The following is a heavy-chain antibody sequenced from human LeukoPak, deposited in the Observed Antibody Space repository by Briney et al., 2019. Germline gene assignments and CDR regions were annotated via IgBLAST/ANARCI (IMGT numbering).Heavy chain of an antibody. V-gene: IGHV3-21*01. Sequence: PGGSLRLSCAASGFTFSSYSMNWVRQAPGKGLEWVSSISSSGSSIYYADSVKGRFTISRDNAKNSLYLQMNSLRAEDTAVYYCARHLLLAAAGSSWGQGTLVTVSS. CDR2: ISSSGSSI. CDR1: GFTFSSYS. D-gene: IGHD6-13*01. CDR3: ARHLLLAAAGSS. J-gene: IGHJ4*02.